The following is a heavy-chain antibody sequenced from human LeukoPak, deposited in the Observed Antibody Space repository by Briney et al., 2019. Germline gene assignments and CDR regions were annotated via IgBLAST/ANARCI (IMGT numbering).Heavy chain of an antibody. V-gene: IGHV3-23*01. CDR3: AKDFWASARTPTLD. CDR2: IDKTGVST. Sequence: PGRSLRLSCAASGFVFSDRAMSWVRQAPGKGLEWLSTIDKTGVSTFYADSVEGRFTVSRDNSKNTVYLQMHSLRAEDTAKYFCAKDFWASARTPTLDCGQGTPVTVSS. D-gene: IGHD3-3*01. CDR1: GFVFSDRA. J-gene: IGHJ4*02.